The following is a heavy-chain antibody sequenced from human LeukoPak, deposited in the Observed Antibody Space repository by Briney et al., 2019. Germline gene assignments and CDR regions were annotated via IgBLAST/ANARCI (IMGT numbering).Heavy chain of an antibody. J-gene: IGHJ6*02. V-gene: IGHV3-53*01. CDR1: GFSVSSND. CDR3: AKRVGYGYGMDV. Sequence: GGSLRLSCGASGFSVSSNDMSWVRQAPGKGLECVSVIDRGGSTFYADSVKGRFTISRDNSKNTLYLQMNSLRVEDTAEFYCAKRVGYGYGMDVWGQGTTVTVSS. D-gene: IGHD6-13*01. CDR2: IDRGGST.